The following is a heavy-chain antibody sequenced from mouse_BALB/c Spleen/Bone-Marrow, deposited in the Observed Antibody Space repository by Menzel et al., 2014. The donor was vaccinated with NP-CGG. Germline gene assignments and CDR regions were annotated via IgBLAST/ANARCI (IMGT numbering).Heavy chain of an antibody. CDR3: ARSGDSSGYGFAY. CDR2: IYPGDGST. D-gene: IGHD3-2*01. J-gene: IGHJ3*01. CDR1: GYTFXSYD. V-gene: IGHV1S56*01. Sequence: VKLVESGPELVKPGALVKISCKAPGYTFXSYDINWVKQRPGQGLEWIGWIYPGDGSTKYNEKFKGKATLTADKSSSTAYMQLSSLTSENSAVYFCARSGDSSGYGFAYWGQGTLVTVSA.